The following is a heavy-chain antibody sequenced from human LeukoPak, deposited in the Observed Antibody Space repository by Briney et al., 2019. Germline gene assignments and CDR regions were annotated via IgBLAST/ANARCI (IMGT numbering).Heavy chain of an antibody. CDR2: IYHSGST. D-gene: IGHD3-10*01. Sequence: SETLSLTCAVSGGSISSGGYSWSWIRQPPGKGLEWIGYIYHSGSTYHNPSLKSRVTISVDRSKNQFSLKLSSVTAADTAVYYCARAMVRGVIRTTDAFDIWGQGTMVTVSS. CDR1: GGSISSGGYS. CDR3: ARAMVRGVIRTTDAFDI. V-gene: IGHV4-30-2*01. J-gene: IGHJ3*02.